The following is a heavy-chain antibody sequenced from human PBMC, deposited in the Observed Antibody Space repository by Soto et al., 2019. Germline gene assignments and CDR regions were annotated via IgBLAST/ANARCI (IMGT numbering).Heavy chain of an antibody. CDR1: GDTVTSDY. V-gene: IGHV4-59*08. CDR3: ARQGFGQLHGLVDV. CDR2: ITHSSLT. Sequence: SETLSLTCSVSGDTVTSDYWNWIRQPPGKGLEWIGYITHSSLTSYNPSLKSRVTMSVDTSKNHFSLKVNSVTAADTALYYCARQGFGQLHGLVDVWGPGTTVTVSS. J-gene: IGHJ6*02. D-gene: IGHD3-10*01.